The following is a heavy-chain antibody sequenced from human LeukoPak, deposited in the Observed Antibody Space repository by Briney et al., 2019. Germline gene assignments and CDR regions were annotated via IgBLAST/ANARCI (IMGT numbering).Heavy chain of an antibody. J-gene: IGHJ3*02. D-gene: IGHD1-26*01. Sequence: PGGSMRLSCAASGFTFSSYSMNWVRQAPGKGLEWVSSISSSSSYIYYADSVKGRFTISRDNAKNSLYLQMNSLRADDTAVYYCARDRVGATMDAFDIWGQGTMVTVSS. V-gene: IGHV3-21*01. CDR3: ARDRVGATMDAFDI. CDR2: ISSSSSYI. CDR1: GFTFSSYS.